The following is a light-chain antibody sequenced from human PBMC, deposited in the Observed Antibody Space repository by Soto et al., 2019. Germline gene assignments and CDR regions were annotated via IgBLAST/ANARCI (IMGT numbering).Light chain of an antibody. Sequence: QSALTQAASVSGSPGQSITISCTGTSSDVGGYNSVSWYQQHPGKAPKLMIYDVSNRPSGVSDRFSGSKSGNTASLTISGLQPEDEADYYCSAYTSTNTVIFGGGTKLTVL. CDR1: SSDVGGYNS. J-gene: IGLJ2*01. V-gene: IGLV2-14*01. CDR2: DVS. CDR3: SAYTSTNTVI.